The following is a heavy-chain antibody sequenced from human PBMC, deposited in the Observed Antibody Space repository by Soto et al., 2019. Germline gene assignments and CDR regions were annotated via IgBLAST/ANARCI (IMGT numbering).Heavy chain of an antibody. CDR3: ARTTTTVATLPDA. V-gene: IGHV1-69*13. J-gene: IGHJ3*01. CDR2: IIPIFGTA. Sequence: SVKVSCKASGGTFSSYAISWVRQAPGQGLEWMGGIIPIFGTANYAQKFQGRVTITADESTSTAYMELSSLRSEDTAVYYCARTTTTVATLPDAWGQGTMVTVSS. D-gene: IGHD4-17*01. CDR1: GGTFSSYA.